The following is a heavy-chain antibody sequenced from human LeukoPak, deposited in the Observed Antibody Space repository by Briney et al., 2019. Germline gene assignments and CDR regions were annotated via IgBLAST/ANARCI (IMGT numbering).Heavy chain of an antibody. J-gene: IGHJ3*02. V-gene: IGHV3-64D*09. D-gene: IGHD3-22*01. CDR1: GFTFSSYV. Sequence: HPGGSLRLSCSASGFTFSSYVMYWVRQAPGKGLEYVSTISSNGGSTYYADSVKGRFTISRGNSKNTLYLQMSSLRAEDTAVYYCVKDYYDSSGYYGDAFDIWGQGTMVTVSS. CDR3: VKDYYDSSGYYGDAFDI. CDR2: ISSNGGST.